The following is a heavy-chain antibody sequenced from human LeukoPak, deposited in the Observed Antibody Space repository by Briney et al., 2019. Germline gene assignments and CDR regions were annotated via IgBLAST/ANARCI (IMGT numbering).Heavy chain of an antibody. V-gene: IGHV4-59*08. J-gene: IGHJ3*02. D-gene: IGHD2-15*01. CDR2: IYYSGST. Sequence: SETLSLTCTVSGGSISSYYWSWIRQPPGKGLEWIGYIYYSGSTNYNPSLKSRVTISVDTSKNQFSLKLSSVTAADTAVYYCARHKVVAATDAFDIWGQGTMVTVSS. CDR1: GGSISSYY. CDR3: ARHKVVAATDAFDI.